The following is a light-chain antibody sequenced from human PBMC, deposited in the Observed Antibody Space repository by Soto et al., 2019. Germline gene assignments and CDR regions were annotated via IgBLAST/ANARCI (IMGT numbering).Light chain of an antibody. V-gene: IGKV3-15*01. CDR3: QQYNDWPPFT. CDR2: GAS. J-gene: IGKJ3*01. CDR1: QTVSSN. Sequence: EIVMTQSPATLSVSPGERATLSCRASQTVSSNLAWYQQKPGQAPRLLIHGASTRAAGIPARFSGSGSGTEFTLTISSLQSEDFAVYSCQQYNDWPPFTVGPGTRVDIK.